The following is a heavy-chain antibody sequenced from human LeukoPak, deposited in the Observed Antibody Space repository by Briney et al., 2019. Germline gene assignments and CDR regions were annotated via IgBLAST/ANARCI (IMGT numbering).Heavy chain of an antibody. Sequence: SETLSLTCTVSGDSISRGGYYWSWIRQHPGKGLEWIGYIYYSVSSYYNPSFMSRLTISVGTSKNQFSLKLSSVTAADTAVYYCARAYYDFWSGYYYLDYWGQGTLVTVSS. D-gene: IGHD3-3*01. J-gene: IGHJ4*02. CDR2: IYYSVSS. V-gene: IGHV4-31*03. CDR1: GDSISRGGYY. CDR3: ARAYYDFWSGYYYLDY.